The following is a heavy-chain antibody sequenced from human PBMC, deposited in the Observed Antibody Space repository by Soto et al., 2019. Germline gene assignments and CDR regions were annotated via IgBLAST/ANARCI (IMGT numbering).Heavy chain of an antibody. V-gene: IGHV3-33*03. CDR2: IWHHGGNK. J-gene: IGHJ6*01. CDR1: GFTFSHYG. CDR3: VSYETHLVGRPSYGKDV. D-gene: IGHD6-13*01. Sequence: QMQLEESGGDLVQHGRSLRLSCVASGFTFSHYGMHWVRQAPGKGLEWVAVIWHHGGNKYYADSVKGRFTIARDNSRNTMYLQSDGLRGEDTGGDYCVSYETHLVGRPSYGKDVFGRWTPVIVSS.